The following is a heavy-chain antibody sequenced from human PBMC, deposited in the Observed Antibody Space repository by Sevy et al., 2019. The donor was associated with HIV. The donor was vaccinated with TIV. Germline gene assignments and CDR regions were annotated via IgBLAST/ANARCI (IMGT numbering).Heavy chain of an antibody. J-gene: IGHJ4*02. CDR3: VRAIQSDGSF. Sequence: GGSLRLSCVASGFNLENFWMNWVRQAPGKGLGWVANIRQDGSEIYYVASVKGRFTISRDNARNLVYLQMNSLRVEATALYYCVRAIQSDGSFWGQGALVTVSS. CDR2: IRQDGSEI. CDR1: GFNLENFW. D-gene: IGHD6-19*01. V-gene: IGHV3-7*01.